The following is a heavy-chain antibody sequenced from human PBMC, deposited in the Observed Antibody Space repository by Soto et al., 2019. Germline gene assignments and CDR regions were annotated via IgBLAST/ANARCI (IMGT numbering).Heavy chain of an antibody. CDR2: ISAYNGNT. CDR1: GYTFTSYG. V-gene: IGHV1-18*01. D-gene: IGHD3-10*01. CDR3: ARDRNRGGSAQEIIDY. J-gene: IGHJ4*02. Sequence: QVQLVQSGAEVKKPGASVKVSCKASGYTFTSYGISWVRQAPGQGREWMGWISAYNGNTNYAQKLQGRVTMTTDTSTSTAYMELRSLRSDDTAVYYCARDRNRGGSAQEIIDYWGQGTLVSVSS.